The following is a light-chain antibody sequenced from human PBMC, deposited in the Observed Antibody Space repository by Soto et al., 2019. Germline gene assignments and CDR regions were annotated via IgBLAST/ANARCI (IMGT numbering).Light chain of an antibody. CDR2: DVS. CDR1: SSDVGGYNF. CDR3: ISYTSISTYV. J-gene: IGLJ1*01. Sequence: QSVLAQPASVSGSPGQSITIPCTGTSSDVGGYNFVSWYQQHPGKAPKLMIYDVSNRPSGVSNRFSGSKSGNTASLTISGLQAEDEADYYCISYTSISTYVFGTGTKVTVL. V-gene: IGLV2-14*01.